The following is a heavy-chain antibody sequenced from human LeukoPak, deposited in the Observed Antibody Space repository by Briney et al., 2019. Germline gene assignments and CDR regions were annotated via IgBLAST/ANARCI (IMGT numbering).Heavy chain of an antibody. J-gene: IGHJ4*02. CDR3: ARLALHYDFWSSLDY. V-gene: IGHV5-51*01. CDR2: IYPGDSDT. D-gene: IGHD3-3*01. Sequence: GESLKISCKGSGYSFTSYWIGWVRQMPGKGLEWMGIIYPGDSDTRYSPSFQGQVTISADKSVSTAYLQWSSLKASDTAMYYCARLALHYDFWSSLDYWGQGTLVTVSS. CDR1: GYSFTSYW.